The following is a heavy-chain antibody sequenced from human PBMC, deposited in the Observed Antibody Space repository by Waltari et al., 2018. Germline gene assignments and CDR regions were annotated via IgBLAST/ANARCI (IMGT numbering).Heavy chain of an antibody. V-gene: IGHV3-30*02. CDR1: GFTFSSYG. Sequence: QVQLVESGGGVVQPGGSLRLSCAASGFTFSSYGMHWVRQAPGKGLEWVAFIRYDGSNKYYADSVKGRFTISRDNSKNTLYLQMNSLRAEDTAVYYCAKGSYSSSRIDYWGQGTLVTVSS. D-gene: IGHD6-13*01. J-gene: IGHJ4*02. CDR2: IRYDGSNK. CDR3: AKGSYSSSRIDY.